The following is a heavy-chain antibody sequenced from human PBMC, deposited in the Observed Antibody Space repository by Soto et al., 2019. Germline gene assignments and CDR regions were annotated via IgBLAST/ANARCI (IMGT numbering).Heavy chain of an antibody. V-gene: IGHV4-59*01. CDR2: IYYSGST. CDR3: ARDPTSYYDILTGYYSDYYYGMDV. D-gene: IGHD3-9*01. J-gene: IGHJ6*02. Sequence: SETLSLTCTFSGGSISSYYWSWIRQPPGKGLEWIGYIYYSGSTNYNPSLKSRVTISVDTSKNQFSLKLSSVTAADTAVYYCARDPTSYYDILTGYYSDYYYGMDVWGQGTTVTVSS. CDR1: GGSISSYY.